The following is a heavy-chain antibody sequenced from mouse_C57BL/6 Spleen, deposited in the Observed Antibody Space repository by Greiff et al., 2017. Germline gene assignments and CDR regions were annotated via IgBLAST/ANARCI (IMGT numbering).Heavy chain of an antibody. CDR3: TGWSYFDY. V-gene: IGHV1-15*01. CDR2: IDPETGGT. J-gene: IGHJ2*01. CDR1: GYTFTDYE. D-gene: IGHD2-3*01. Sequence: QVQLQQSGAELVRPGASVTLSCKASGYTFTDYEMHWVKQTPVHGLEWIGAIDPETGGTAYNQKFKGKAILTAGKSSSTAYVELRSLTSEDSAVYYCTGWSYFDYGGQGTTLTDSS.